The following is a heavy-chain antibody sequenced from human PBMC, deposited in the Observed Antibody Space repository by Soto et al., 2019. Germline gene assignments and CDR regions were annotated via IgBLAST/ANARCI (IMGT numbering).Heavy chain of an antibody. D-gene: IGHD2-8*01. CDR2: ISTYNGNT. J-gene: IGHJ6*02. Sequence: ASVKVSCKASGYTFTTYDISWVRQAPGQGLEWMGRISTYNGNTNYPQSLQGRLTMTTDTSTTTAYMELRSLRSDDTAVYYCARDPYHVLLVNAPHLYGMAVWGQGTSVPVS. V-gene: IGHV1-18*01. CDR1: GYTFTTYD. CDR3: ARDPYHVLLVNAPHLYGMAV.